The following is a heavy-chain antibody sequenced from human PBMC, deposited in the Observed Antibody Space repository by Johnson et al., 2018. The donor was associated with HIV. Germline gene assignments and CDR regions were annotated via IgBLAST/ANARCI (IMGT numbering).Heavy chain of an antibody. D-gene: IGHD2-2*02. CDR3: ARDDTEADGAFDI. CDR2: ISYDGSNK. CDR1: GFTFSSYA. J-gene: IGHJ3*02. V-gene: IGHV3-30*04. Sequence: QVQLVESGGGLVQPGGSLRLSCAASGFTFSSYAMHWVRQAPGKGLEWVAVISYDGSNKYYADSVKGRFTISRDTSKNTLYLQMNSLRAEDTAVYYCARDDTEADGAFDIWGQGTMVTVSS.